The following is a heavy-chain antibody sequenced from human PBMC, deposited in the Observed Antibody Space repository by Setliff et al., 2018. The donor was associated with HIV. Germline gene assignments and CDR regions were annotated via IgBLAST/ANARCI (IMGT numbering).Heavy chain of an antibody. V-gene: IGHV4-61*02. Sequence: SETLSLNCTVSGGSISSDSYYWSWIRQPAGKGLEWIGRIYTSGSSNYNPSLKSRVTISVDTSKNQFSLKLSSVTAADTAVYYCARSSGYYSTVFYWGQGTRVTVSS. D-gene: IGHD3-22*01. J-gene: IGHJ4*02. CDR3: ARSSGYYSTVFY. CDR2: IYTSGSS. CDR1: GGSISSDSYY.